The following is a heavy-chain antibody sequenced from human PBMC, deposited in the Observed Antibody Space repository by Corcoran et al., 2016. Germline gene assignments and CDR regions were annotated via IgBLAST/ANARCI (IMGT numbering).Heavy chain of an antibody. J-gene: IGHJ4*02. V-gene: IGHV4-34*01. CDR3: ARGKRGYSYGYGIDY. D-gene: IGHD5-18*01. Sequence: QVQLQQWGAGLLKPSETLSLTCAVYGGSFSGYYWSWIRQPPGKGLEWIGEINHSGSTNYNPSLKSRVTISVDTSKNQFSLKLSSVTAADTAVYYCARGKRGYSYGYGIDYWGQGTLVTVSS. CDR1: GGSFSGYY. CDR2: INHSGST.